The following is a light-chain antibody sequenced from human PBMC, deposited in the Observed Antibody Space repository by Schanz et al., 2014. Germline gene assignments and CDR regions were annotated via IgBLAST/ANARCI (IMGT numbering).Light chain of an antibody. CDR2: DAS. CDR1: QGISSW. CDR3: QQANSFPPLT. V-gene: IGKV1-5*01. J-gene: IGKJ4*01. Sequence: DIQMTQSPSTLSAFVGDRVTITCRASQGISSWLAWYQQKPGKAPKLLIYDASSLEGGVPSRFSGSRSGTEFTLTISSLQPDDFATYYCQQANSFPPLTFGGGTKVEIK.